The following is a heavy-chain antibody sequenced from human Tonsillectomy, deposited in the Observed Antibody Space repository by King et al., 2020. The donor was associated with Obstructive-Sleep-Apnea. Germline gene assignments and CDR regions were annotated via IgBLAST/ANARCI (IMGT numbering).Heavy chain of an antibody. CDR2: IYYSGST. V-gene: IGHV4-59*01. CDR3: ARVQVGATNPPTYCFDY. CDR1: GGSISSYY. Sequence: LQLQESGPGLVKPSETLSLTCTVSGGSISSYYWSWIRQPPGKGLEWIGYIYYSGSTNYNPSLKSRVTISVDTSKSQFSLKLSSVTAADTAVYYCARVQVGATNPPTYCFDYWGQGTLVTVSS. J-gene: IGHJ4*02. D-gene: IGHD1-26*01.